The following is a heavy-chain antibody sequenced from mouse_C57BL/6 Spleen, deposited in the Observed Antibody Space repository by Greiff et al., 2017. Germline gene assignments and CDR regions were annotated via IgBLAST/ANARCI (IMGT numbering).Heavy chain of an antibody. D-gene: IGHD1-1*01. CDR1: GYTFTSYW. CDR2: IDPSDSYT. J-gene: IGHJ2*01. Sequence: VQLQQPGAELVMPGASVKLSCKASGYTFTSYWMHWVKQRPGQGLEWIGEIDPSDSYTNYNQKFKGKSTLTVDKSSSTAYMQLSSLTSEDSAVYYSARGTTFDYWGQGTTLTVSS. CDR3: ARGTTFDY. V-gene: IGHV1-69*01.